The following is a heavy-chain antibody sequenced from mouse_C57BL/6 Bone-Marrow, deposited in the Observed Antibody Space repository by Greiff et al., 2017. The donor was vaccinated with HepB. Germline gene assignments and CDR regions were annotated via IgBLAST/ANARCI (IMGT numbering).Heavy chain of an antibody. V-gene: IGHV1-69*01. J-gene: IGHJ4*01. CDR1: GYTFTSYW. Sequence: QVQLQQPGAELVMPGASVKLSCKASGYTFTSYWMHWVKQRPGQGLEWIGEIDPSDSYTNYNQKFKGKSTLTVDKSSSTAYMQLSSLTSEDSAVYYCARAVVAYYAMDYGGQGTSVTVSS. CDR2: IDPSDSYT. D-gene: IGHD1-1*01. CDR3: ARAVVAYYAMDY.